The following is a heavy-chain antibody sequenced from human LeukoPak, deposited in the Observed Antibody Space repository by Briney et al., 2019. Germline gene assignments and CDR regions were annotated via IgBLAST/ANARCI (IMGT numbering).Heavy chain of an antibody. V-gene: IGHV3-30*02. CDR2: IRYDGSNK. J-gene: IGHJ4*02. D-gene: IGHD4-11*01. CDR1: GFTFSSYG. CDR3: AKDPPLWDYSNYGHALRY. Sequence: GGSLRLSRAASGFTFSSYGMHWVRQAPGKGLEWVAFIRYDGSNKYYADSVKGRFTISRDNSKNTLYLQMNSLRAEDTAVYYCAKDPPLWDYSNYGHALRYWGQGTLVTVSS.